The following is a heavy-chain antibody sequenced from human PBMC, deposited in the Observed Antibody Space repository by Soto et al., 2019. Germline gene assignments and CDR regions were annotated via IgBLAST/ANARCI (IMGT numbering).Heavy chain of an antibody. J-gene: IGHJ5*02. V-gene: IGHV2-5*02. D-gene: IGHD5-18*01. CDR1: GFSLSTNGVG. Sequence: QITLKESGPTLVKPTQTLTLTCTFSGFSLSTNGVGVGWIRQPPGKALEWLALIYWDDDDRYSPSLKSRLTNTKDTSKNQVVLTMTNMDPVDTTTYYCAHTRYTYGWENYFHPWGQGTLVTVSS. CDR2: IYWDDDD. CDR3: AHTRYTYGWENYFHP.